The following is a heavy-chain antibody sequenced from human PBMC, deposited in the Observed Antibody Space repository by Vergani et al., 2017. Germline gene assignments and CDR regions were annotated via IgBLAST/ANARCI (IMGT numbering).Heavy chain of an antibody. CDR1: GYTFTGDY. D-gene: IGHD6-13*01. CDR2: INPNSGGT. J-gene: IGHJ4*02. CDR3: AREDLIAAAGTSGEFDY. V-gene: IGHV1-2*02. Sequence: QVQLVQSGAEVKKPGASVKVSCKASGYTFTGDYMHWVRQAPGQGLEWMGWINPNSGGTNYAQKFHGRVTMTRDTSISTAYMELSRLRSDDTAVYYCAREDLIAAAGTSGEFDYWGQGTLVTVSS.